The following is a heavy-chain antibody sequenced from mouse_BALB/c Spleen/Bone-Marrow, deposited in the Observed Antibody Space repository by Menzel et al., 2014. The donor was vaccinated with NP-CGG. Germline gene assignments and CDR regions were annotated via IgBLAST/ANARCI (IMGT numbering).Heavy chain of an antibody. Sequence: VQLQQSGAELMKPGASMKISCKATGYTFSSYWIEWVKQRPGHGLEWIGEILPGSGSTNYNERFKGKATFTADTSSNTAYMQLSSLTSEDSAVYYCARAYYVNYDAMDYWVQGTSVTVSS. V-gene: IGHV1-9*01. CDR1: GYTFSSYW. J-gene: IGHJ4*01. CDR2: ILPGSGST. CDR3: ARAYYVNYDAMDY. D-gene: IGHD2-10*01.